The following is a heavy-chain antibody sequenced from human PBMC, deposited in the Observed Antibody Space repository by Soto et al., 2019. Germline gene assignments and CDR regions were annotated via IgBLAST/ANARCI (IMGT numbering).Heavy chain of an antibody. V-gene: IGHV1-69*02. Sequence: QVQLVQSGAEVKKPGSSVKVSCKASGGTFSSYTISWVRQAPGQGLEWMGRIIPILGIANYAQKFQGRVTITADKSTSTAYMELSSLRSEDTAVYYCASLLWFGESRYDYWGQGTLVTVSS. CDR1: GGTFSSYT. D-gene: IGHD3-10*01. CDR2: IIPILGIA. J-gene: IGHJ4*02. CDR3: ASLLWFGESRYDY.